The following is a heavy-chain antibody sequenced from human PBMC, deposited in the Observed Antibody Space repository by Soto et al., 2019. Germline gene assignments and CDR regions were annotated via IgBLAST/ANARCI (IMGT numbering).Heavy chain of an antibody. CDR3: AREEWLRRYYFHD. V-gene: IGHV4-39*02. D-gene: IGHD5-12*01. CDR1: GGSISSSSYD. CDR2: IYYSGST. J-gene: IGHJ4*02. Sequence: PXETRSLTCIDAGGSISSSSYDWCWIRQPPGRGLEWIGSIYYSGSTYYNPSLKSRVTISVDTSKNQFSLKLSSVTAADTAVYYCAREEWLRRYYFHDWGQGTLVTVSS.